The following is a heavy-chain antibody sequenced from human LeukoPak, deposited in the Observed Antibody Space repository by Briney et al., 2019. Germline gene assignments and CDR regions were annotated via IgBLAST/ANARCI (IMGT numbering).Heavy chain of an antibody. CDR2: ISWNSGSI. CDR3: AKDRDGYNSDGIDY. Sequence: PGRSLRLCCAASGFTFDDYAMHWVRQAPGKGLEWVSGISWNSGSIGYAVSVKGRFTISRDNAKNSLYLQMNSLRAEDMALYYCAKDRDGYNSDGIDYWGQGTLVTVSS. CDR1: GFTFDDYA. J-gene: IGHJ4*02. D-gene: IGHD5-24*01. V-gene: IGHV3-9*03.